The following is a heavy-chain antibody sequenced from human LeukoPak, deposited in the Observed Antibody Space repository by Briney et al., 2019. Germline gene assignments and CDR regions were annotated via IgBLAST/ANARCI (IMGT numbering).Heavy chain of an antibody. J-gene: IGHJ4*02. V-gene: IGHV4-4*07. Sequence: SETLSLTCTVSGDSINNYYWSWIRQPAGKGLEWIGRINASGRTNYHSALKSRVTMSVDTSKNQFSLKVKSVTAADTAVYYCAGGPRFRYARYWGQGTLVTVSS. CDR2: INASGRT. CDR3: AGGPRFRYARY. CDR1: GDSINNYY. D-gene: IGHD3-16*01.